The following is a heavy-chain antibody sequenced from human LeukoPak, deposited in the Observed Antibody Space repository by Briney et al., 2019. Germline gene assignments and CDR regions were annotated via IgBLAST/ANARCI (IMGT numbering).Heavy chain of an antibody. CDR2: ISDSGNIT. D-gene: IGHD3-10*01. V-gene: IGHV3-48*02. Sequence: GGSLRLSCAASGFTFSSFGMNWVRQAPGKGLEWVSYISDSGNITYYADSVKGRLTISRDNAKNSLSLQLNSLRDEDTAVYFCAKVIRGGYGMDVWGQGTTVTVSS. J-gene: IGHJ6*02. CDR1: GFTFSSFG. CDR3: AKVIRGGYGMDV.